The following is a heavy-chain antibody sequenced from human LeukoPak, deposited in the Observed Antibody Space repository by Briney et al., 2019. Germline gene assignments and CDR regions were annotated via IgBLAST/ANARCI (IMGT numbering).Heavy chain of an antibody. CDR2: MKPNSGNT. D-gene: IGHD2-8*01. CDR1: GYTFTSYD. V-gene: IGHV1-8*01. Sequence: ASGKVSCKASGYTFTSYDINWVRQPTGQGLEWMRWMKPNSGNTGYAQTFQGRVTMTRNTSISTAYMELSSLRSEDTAVYYCARAPGGIMVSLLRKYYFDYWGQGTLVTVSS. CDR3: ARAPGGIMVSLLRKYYFDY. J-gene: IGHJ4*02.